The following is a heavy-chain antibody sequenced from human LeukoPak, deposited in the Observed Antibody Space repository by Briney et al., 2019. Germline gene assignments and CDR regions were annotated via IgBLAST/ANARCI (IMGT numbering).Heavy chain of an antibody. CDR1: GFTFSSYA. J-gene: IGHJ4*02. V-gene: IGHV3-23*01. Sequence: PGGSLRLSCAASGFTFSSYAMSWVRQAPGKGLEWASTLSGSGVNTYYADSVKGRFTISRDNSKNTLYLQMNSLRAEDTAVYYCAKDYFSGNWGQGTLVTVSS. D-gene: IGHD3-10*01. CDR2: LSGSGVNT. CDR3: AKDYFSGN.